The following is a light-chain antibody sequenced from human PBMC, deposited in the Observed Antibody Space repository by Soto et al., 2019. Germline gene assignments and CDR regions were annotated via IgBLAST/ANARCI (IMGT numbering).Light chain of an antibody. V-gene: IGKV3-15*01. Sequence: EIVMTQSPATLSVSPGERATLSCRASQSVSSNLAWYQQKPGQAPRLLISDASTRATGLPARFSGSGSGTEFTLTIGSLQSEDFAVYYCQQYNTCPLTFGGGPTGEIK. CDR3: QQYNTCPLT. CDR1: QSVSSN. CDR2: DAS. J-gene: IGKJ4*01.